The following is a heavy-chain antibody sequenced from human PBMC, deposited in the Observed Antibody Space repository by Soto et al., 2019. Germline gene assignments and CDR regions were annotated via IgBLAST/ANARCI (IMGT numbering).Heavy chain of an antibody. CDR1: GYRVHRYS. CDR2: INPSDSNS. D-gene: IGHD3-10*01. J-gene: IGHJ5*02. CDR3: VRTDLYGSGTDWFDP. Sequence: PGESLNISCEGSGYRVHRYSIGCVRQMPGKGLEWMGIINPSDSNSRYSPSFQGQVTISVDKSISTAYMKWSSLKASDNAMYYCVRTDLYGSGTDWFDPWGQGTLVTVSS. V-gene: IGHV5-51*01.